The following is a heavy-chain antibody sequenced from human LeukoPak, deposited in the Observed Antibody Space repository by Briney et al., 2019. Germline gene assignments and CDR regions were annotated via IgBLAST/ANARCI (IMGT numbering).Heavy chain of an antibody. J-gene: IGHJ4*02. Sequence: QPGGSLRLPCAASGFTFSSYGMHWVRQAPGKGLEWVAVISYDGSNKYYADSVKGRFTISRDNSKNTLYLQMNSLRAEDTAVYYCAKGPSGFDYWGQGTLVTVSS. CDR2: ISYDGSNK. CDR3: AKGPSGFDY. D-gene: IGHD6-19*01. CDR1: GFTFSSYG. V-gene: IGHV3-30*18.